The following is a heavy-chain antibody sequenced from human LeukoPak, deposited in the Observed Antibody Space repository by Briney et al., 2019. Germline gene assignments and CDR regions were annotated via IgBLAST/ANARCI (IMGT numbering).Heavy chain of an antibody. CDR2: IYHSGST. D-gene: IGHD2-21*02. Sequence: SETLSLTCTVSGYSISSGYYWGWIRQPPGKGLEWIGSIYHSGSTYYNPSLKSRVTISVDTSKNQFSLKLSSVTAADTAVYYCARGVVTAIRRTRWFDPWGQGTLVTVSS. J-gene: IGHJ5*02. CDR1: GYSISSGYY. CDR3: ARGVVTAIRRTRWFDP. V-gene: IGHV4-38-2*02.